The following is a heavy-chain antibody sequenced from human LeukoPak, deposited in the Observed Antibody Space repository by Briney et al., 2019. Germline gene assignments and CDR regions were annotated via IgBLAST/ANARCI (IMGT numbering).Heavy chain of an antibody. CDR2: ISSGSKYI. D-gene: IGHD4-11*01. Sequence: PGGSLRLSCAVSGFKFNTHNLNWVRQAPGKGPEWVSSISSGSKYILYADSVKGRFTVSRDNAKNSLYLQMNSLRAEDTAVYYCARVRAGLQAFDTWGQGTLVTVSS. CDR1: GFKFNTHN. J-gene: IGHJ5*02. CDR3: ARVRAGLQAFDT. V-gene: IGHV3-21*01.